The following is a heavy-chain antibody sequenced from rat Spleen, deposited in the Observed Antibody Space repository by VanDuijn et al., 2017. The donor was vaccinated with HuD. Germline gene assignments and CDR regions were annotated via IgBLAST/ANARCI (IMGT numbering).Heavy chain of an antibody. CDR3: ARHPAQFDY. D-gene: IGHD3-4*01. V-gene: IGHV5-25*01. CDR1: GFTFSNYY. J-gene: IGHJ2*01. CDR2: ISTGSTNT. Sequence: EVQLVQSGGGLVQPGRSLKLSCAASGFTFSNYYMVWIRQAPTRGLEWVAYISTGSTNTYYRDSVKGRFTISRDNAKSTLYLQMDSLRSEDTATYYCARHPAQFDYWGQGVMVTVSS.